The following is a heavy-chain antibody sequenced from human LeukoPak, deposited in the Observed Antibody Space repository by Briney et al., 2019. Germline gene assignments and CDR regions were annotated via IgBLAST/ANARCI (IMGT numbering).Heavy chain of an antibody. Sequence: ASVKVSCKTSGYPFTSYGLSWIRQAPGQGLEWIGWISPADGKTRFSQKFVGRVTLTTDTPTTTVNMELRSLRSDDTAVYYCARILDIGTPSRKTYYYYYMDVWGKGTTVTVSS. CDR2: ISPADGKT. D-gene: IGHD2-15*01. J-gene: IGHJ6*03. V-gene: IGHV1-18*01. CDR3: ARILDIGTPSRKTYYYYYMDV. CDR1: GYPFTSYG.